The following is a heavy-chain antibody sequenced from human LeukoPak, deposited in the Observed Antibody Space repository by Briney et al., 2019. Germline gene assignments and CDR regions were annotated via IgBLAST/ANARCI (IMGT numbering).Heavy chain of an antibody. J-gene: IGHJ4*02. V-gene: IGHV1-8*01. CDR1: GYTFTSYD. CDR2: MNPNSGNT. CDR3: ARPTTRVRGGALGY. Sequence: ASVKVSCTASGYTFTSYDINWVRQATGQGLEWMGWMNPNSGNTGHAQKFQGRVTMTRNTSISTAYMELSSLRSEDTAVYYCARPTTRVRGGALGYWGQGTLVTVSS. D-gene: IGHD3-10*01.